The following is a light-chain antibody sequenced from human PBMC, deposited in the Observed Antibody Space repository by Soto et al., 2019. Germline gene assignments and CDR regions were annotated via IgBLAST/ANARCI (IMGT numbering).Light chain of an antibody. CDR3: CSYRSNSVI. Sequence: QSALTQPASVSGSPGQSITISCTGTSSDVGGYNYVSWYQQHPGKAPKLVIYDVSGRPSGVSYRFSGSKSGNTSSLTISGLQAEDDADYYCCSYRSNSVIFGGGTKLTVL. CDR2: DVS. CDR1: SSDVGGYNY. J-gene: IGLJ2*01. V-gene: IGLV2-14*03.